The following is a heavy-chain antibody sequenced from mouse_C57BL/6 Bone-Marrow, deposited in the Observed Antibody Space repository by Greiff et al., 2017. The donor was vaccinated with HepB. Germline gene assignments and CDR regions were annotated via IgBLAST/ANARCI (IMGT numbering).Heavy chain of an antibody. Sequence: EVQRVESGGGLVKPGGSLKLSCAASGFTFSSYAMSWVRQTPEKRLEWVATISDGGSYTYYPDNVKGRFTISRDNAKNNLYLQMSHLKSEDTAMYYCARDLFPFAYWGQGTLVTVSA. V-gene: IGHV5-4*01. J-gene: IGHJ3*01. CDR2: ISDGGSYT. D-gene: IGHD2-3*01. CDR1: GFTFSSYA. CDR3: ARDLFPFAY.